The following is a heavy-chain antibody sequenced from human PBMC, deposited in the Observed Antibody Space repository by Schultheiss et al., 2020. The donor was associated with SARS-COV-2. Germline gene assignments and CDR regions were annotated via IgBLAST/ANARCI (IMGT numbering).Heavy chain of an antibody. CDR1: GDSISNYY. V-gene: IGHV4-4*07. CDR3: ARVAEACRGGSCYLGNWDKYYCMDV. Sequence: SETLSLTCTVSGDSISNYYWSWVRQPAGKGLEWIGRIQSTGSTDHNSSLKSRVIMSVDTSKNQFSLKLNSVTAADTAVYYCARVAEACRGGSCYLGNWDKYYCMDVWGKGTAVTVSS. J-gene: IGHJ6*03. D-gene: IGHD2-15*01. CDR2: IQSTGST.